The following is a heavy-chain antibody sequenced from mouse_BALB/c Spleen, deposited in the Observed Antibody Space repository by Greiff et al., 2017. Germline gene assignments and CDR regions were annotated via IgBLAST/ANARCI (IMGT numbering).Heavy chain of an antibody. Sequence: LVESGPELVKPGASVKMSCKASGYTFTSYVMHWVKQKPGQGLEWIGYINPYNDGTKYNEKFKGKATLTSDKSSSKAYMELSSLTSEDSAVYYCARRGPRGYFAMDYWGQGTSVTVSS. CDR3: ARRGPRGYFAMDY. CDR1: GYTFTSYV. V-gene: IGHV1-14*01. D-gene: IGHD3-3*01. CDR2: INPYNDGT. J-gene: IGHJ4*01.